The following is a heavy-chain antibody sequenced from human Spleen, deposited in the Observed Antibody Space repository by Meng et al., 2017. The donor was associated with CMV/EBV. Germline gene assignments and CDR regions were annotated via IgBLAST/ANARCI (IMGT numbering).Heavy chain of an antibody. CDR3: ARDALSSTSCYTCTWFDY. J-gene: IGHJ4*02. CDR1: GFTFSSYG. CDR2: IRYDGSNK. D-gene: IGHD2-2*02. V-gene: IGHV3-30*02. Sequence: GGSLRLSCAASGFTFSSYGMHWVRQAPGKGLEWVAFIRYDGSNKYYADSVKGRFTISRDNAKNSLYLQMNSLRAEDTAVYYCARDALSSTSCYTCTWFDYWGQGTLVTVSS.